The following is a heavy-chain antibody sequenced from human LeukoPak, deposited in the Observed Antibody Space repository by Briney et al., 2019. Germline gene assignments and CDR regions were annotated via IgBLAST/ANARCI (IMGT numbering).Heavy chain of an antibody. V-gene: IGHV4-4*07. J-gene: IGHJ5*02. CDR3: ATKSPYSSGSPNWFDP. CDR2: IYTSGST. CDR1: GGSISSYY. Sequence: SETLSLTCTVSGGSISSYYWSWIRQPAGKGLEWIGRIYTSGSTNYNPSLKSRVTMSVDTSKNQFSLKLSSVTAADTAVYYCATKSPYSSGSPNWFDPWGQGTLVTVSS. D-gene: IGHD6-19*01.